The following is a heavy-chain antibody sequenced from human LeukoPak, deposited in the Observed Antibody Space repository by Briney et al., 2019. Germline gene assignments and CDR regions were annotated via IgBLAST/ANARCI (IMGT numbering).Heavy chain of an antibody. CDR3: ARDIRMVGATHYFDY. J-gene: IGHJ4*02. CDR1: GGSVSSYF. V-gene: IGHV4-59*02. CDR2: QHYGRNP. Sequence: ASEPLSLTCTVSGGSVSSYFWSWLRQPPDKGLEWMAYQHYGRNPHYNPSLQSRVTISVDTSKTQFSLNLSSVPPGDTAVFYCARDIRMVGATHYFDYWGQGALVTVSS. D-gene: IGHD1-26*01.